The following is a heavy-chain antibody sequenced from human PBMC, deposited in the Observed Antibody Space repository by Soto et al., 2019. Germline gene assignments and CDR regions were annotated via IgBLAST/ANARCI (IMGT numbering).Heavy chain of an antibody. J-gene: IGHJ4*02. D-gene: IGHD3-3*01. Sequence: GGSLRLSCAASGFTFSSYAMSWVRQAPGKGLEWVSAISGSGGSTYYADSVKGRFTISRDNSKNTLYLQMNSLRAEDTAVYYCAKDLGLRITIFGVVTRRLEYYFDYWGQGTLVTVSS. CDR1: GFTFSSYA. V-gene: IGHV3-23*01. CDR3: AKDLGLRITIFGVVTRRLEYYFDY. CDR2: ISGSGGST.